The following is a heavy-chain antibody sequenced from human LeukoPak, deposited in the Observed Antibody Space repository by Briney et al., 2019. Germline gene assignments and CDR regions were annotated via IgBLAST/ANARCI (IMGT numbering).Heavy chain of an antibody. D-gene: IGHD2-2*01. CDR2: INAGNGNT. CDR3: ARDFQLGKEDYFDY. CDR1: GYTFTSYA. Sequence: ASVKVSCKASGYTFTSYAMHWVRQAPGQRLEWMGWINAGNGNTKYSQKFQGRVTITRDTSASTAYMELSSLRSEDTAVYYCARDFQLGKEDYFDYWGQGTLVTVSS. V-gene: IGHV1-3*01. J-gene: IGHJ4*02.